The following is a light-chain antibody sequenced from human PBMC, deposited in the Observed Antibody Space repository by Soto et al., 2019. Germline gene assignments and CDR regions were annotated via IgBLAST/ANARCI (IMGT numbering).Light chain of an antibody. J-gene: IGKJ1*01. CDR3: QQYNNWPPWT. Sequence: EIVMTQSPATLSVSPGERATLSCRASQGVSSDLAWYQQKPGQAPRLLIYGASTRAAGIPDRFSGSGSGTEFTLTIRSLQSEDFAVYYCQQYNNWPPWTFGQGTKVDIK. V-gene: IGKV3-15*01. CDR2: GAS. CDR1: QGVSSD.